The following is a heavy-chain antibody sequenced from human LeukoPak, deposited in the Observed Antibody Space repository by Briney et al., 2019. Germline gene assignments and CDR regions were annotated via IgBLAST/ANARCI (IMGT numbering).Heavy chain of an antibody. Sequence: GRSLRLSCAASGFTFSSYGMHWVRQAPGKGLEWVAVIWYDGSNKYYADSVKGRFTISRDNSKNTLYLQMNSLRAADTAVYYCARGTYDILTGLPGGHWFDPWGQGTLVTVSS. D-gene: IGHD3-9*01. CDR3: ARGTYDILTGLPGGHWFDP. J-gene: IGHJ5*02. CDR1: GFTFSSYG. CDR2: IWYDGSNK. V-gene: IGHV3-33*01.